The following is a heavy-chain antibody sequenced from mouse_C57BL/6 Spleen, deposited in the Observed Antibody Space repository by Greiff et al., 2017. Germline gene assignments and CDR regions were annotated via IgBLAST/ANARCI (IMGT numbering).Heavy chain of an antibody. Sequence: VQLQQSGAELVKPGASVKLSCTASGFNIKDYYMHWVKQRTEQGLEWIGRIDPEDGETKYAPKFPGKATITADTSSNTAYLQLSSLTSEDTAVYYCAVYYLSGMDYWGQGTSVTVSS. CDR3: AVYYLSGMDY. V-gene: IGHV14-2*01. J-gene: IGHJ4*01. CDR2: IDPEDGET. CDR1: GFNIKDYY. D-gene: IGHD1-1*01.